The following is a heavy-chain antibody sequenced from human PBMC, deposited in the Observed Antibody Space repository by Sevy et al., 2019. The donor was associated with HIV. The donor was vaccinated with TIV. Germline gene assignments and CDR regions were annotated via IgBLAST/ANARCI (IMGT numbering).Heavy chain of an antibody. CDR2: IRSKAYGGTT. J-gene: IGHJ4*02. V-gene: IGHV3-49*03. D-gene: IGHD4-4*01. CDR3: TRERGRLQGYYFDY. CDR1: GFTFGDYA. Sequence: GSLRLSCTASGFTFGDYAMSWFRQAPGKGLEWVGFIRSKAYGGTTEYAASVKGRFTISRDDSKSIAYLQMNRLKTEDTAVYYCTRERGRLQGYYFDYWGQGTLVTVSS.